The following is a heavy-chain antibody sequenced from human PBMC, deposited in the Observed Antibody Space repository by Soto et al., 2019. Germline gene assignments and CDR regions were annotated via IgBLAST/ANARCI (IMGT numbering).Heavy chain of an antibody. CDR2: IRGRDAGT. D-gene: IGHD6-19*01. CDR3: AKLLLTYTSDWSDY. Sequence: EVQLLESGGGLVQPGGSLRLSCAASGFTLSSYAMTWVRQGPGKGLEWVSTIRGRDAGTYHADSVRGQFTISRDNSKNTLYLQMNSLRAEDTAVYYCAKLLLTYTSDWSDYWGQGTLVTVSS. J-gene: IGHJ4*02. V-gene: IGHV3-23*01. CDR1: GFTLSSYA.